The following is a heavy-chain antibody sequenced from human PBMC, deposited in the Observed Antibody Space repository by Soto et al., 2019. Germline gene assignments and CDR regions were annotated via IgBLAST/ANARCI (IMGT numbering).Heavy chain of an antibody. V-gene: IGHV3-33*01. CDR2: IWYDGSNK. Sequence: QVQLVESGGGVVQPGRSLRLSCAASGFIFSSYGMHWVRQAPGKGLERVALIWYDGSNKYYADSVKGRFTISRDNSKNTLYLQMNGLRAEDTAVYYCVRGRNSGDYADWYFDLWGRGTLVRVSP. CDR3: VRGRNSGDYADWYFDL. D-gene: IGHD4-17*01. CDR1: GFIFSSYG. J-gene: IGHJ2*01.